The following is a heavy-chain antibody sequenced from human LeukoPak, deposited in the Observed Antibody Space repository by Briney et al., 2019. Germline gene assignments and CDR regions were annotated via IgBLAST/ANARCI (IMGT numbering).Heavy chain of an antibody. D-gene: IGHD6-19*01. CDR3: ARLLGYSSDWYNQVYYFDY. J-gene: IGHJ4*02. Sequence: SETLSLTCAVYGGSFSGYYWSWIRQPPGKGLEWIGEINHSGSTNYNPSLKSRVTISVDTSKNQFSLKLSSVTAADTAVYYCARLLGYSSDWYNQVYYFDYWGQGTLVTVSS. CDR1: GGSFSGYY. CDR2: INHSGST. V-gene: IGHV4-34*01.